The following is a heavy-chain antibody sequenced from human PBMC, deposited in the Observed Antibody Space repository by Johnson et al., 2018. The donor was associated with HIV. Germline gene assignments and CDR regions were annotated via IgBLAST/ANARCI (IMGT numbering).Heavy chain of an antibody. Sequence: VQLVESGGGLIQPGGSLRLSCAASGFTVSSNYMSWVRQAPWKGLEWVSVIYSGGSTYYAASVKGRFTLSRDNSKNTLHLQMNSLRAEDTAVYYCAKGTHYSDSSGYGAFDIWGQGTMVTVSS. CDR1: GFTVSSNY. J-gene: IGHJ3*02. V-gene: IGHV3-66*03. CDR3: AKGTHYSDSSGYGAFDI. CDR2: IYSGGST. D-gene: IGHD3-22*01.